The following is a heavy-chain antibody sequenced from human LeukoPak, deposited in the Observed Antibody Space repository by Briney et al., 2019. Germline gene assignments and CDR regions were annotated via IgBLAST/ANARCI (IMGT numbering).Heavy chain of an antibody. V-gene: IGHV1-46*01. D-gene: IGHD4-17*01. J-gene: IGHJ4*02. Sequence: GASVKVSCKASGYTFTSYGISWVRQAPGQGLEWMGIINPSGGSTSYAQKFQGRVTMTRDTSTSTVYMELSSLRSEDTAVYYCAREDYGDYNYWGQGTLVTVSS. CDR1: GYTFTSYG. CDR2: INPSGGST. CDR3: AREDYGDYNY.